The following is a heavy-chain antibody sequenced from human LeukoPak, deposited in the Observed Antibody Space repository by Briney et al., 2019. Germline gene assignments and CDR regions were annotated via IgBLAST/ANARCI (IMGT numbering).Heavy chain of an antibody. CDR3: ASVRSRVVRLRRNWFDP. D-gene: IGHD3-3*01. J-gene: IGHJ5*02. Sequence: SETLSLTCAVYGGSFSGYYWSWIRQPPGKGLEWIGEINHSGSTNYNLSLKSRVTISVDTSKNQFSLKLSSVTAADTAVYYCASVRSRVVRLRRNWFDPWGQGTLVTVSS. CDR2: INHSGST. V-gene: IGHV4-34*01. CDR1: GGSFSGYY.